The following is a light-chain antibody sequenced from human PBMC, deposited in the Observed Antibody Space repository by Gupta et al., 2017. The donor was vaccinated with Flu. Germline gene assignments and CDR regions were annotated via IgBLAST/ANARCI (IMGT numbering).Light chain of an antibody. CDR2: DAS. V-gene: IGKV1-33*01. Sequence: IQMTQSPSSLSVSVGDRVTITCQASQDISNYFNWYLRKPGKAPELLIYDASKLQTGVPSRFSGSGLGTDITLNISILQPEDGSTYYCQQDDSLPYTLGQGTRVEI. CDR1: QDISNY. CDR3: QQDDSLPYT. J-gene: IGKJ2*01.